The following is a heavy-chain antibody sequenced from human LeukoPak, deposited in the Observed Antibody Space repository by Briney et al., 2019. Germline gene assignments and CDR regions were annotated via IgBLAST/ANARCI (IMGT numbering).Heavy chain of an antibody. CDR1: GGSISSSNW. Sequence: SETLSLTCAVSGGSISSSNWWSWVRQPPGKGLEWIGESYHSGSTNYNPSLKSRVTISVDKSKNQFSLKLSSVTAAVTAVYYCARASIAAAGDYWGQGTLVTVSS. CDR3: ARASIAAAGDY. CDR2: SYHSGST. V-gene: IGHV4-4*02. J-gene: IGHJ4*02. D-gene: IGHD6-13*01.